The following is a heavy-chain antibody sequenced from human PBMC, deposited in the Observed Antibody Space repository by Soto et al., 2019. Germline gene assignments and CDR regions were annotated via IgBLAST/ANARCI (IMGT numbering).Heavy chain of an antibody. Sequence: LRLSCGAPGVTFKDYGMHWVRQAPGKGLEWVAVISYDGKQTYYADSVKGRFTISKDKSKRTLFLQMNSLRVDDTAVYYCARDVWVPTWYFDLWGRGTLVTVS. D-gene: IGHD1-26*01. CDR3: ARDVWVPTWYFDL. V-gene: IGHV3-30*03. CDR1: GVTFKDYG. J-gene: IGHJ2*01. CDR2: ISYDGKQT.